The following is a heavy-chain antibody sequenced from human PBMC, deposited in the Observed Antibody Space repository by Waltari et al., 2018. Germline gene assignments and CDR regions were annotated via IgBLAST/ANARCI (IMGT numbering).Heavy chain of an antibody. CDR1: GYSISSGYY. J-gene: IGHJ4*02. D-gene: IGHD5-12*01. CDR2: IYHSGST. CDR3: ARHGGYDKYYFDY. V-gene: IGHV4-38-2*01. Sequence: QVQLQESGPGLVKPSETLSLTCAVSGYSISSGYYWGWIRQPPGKGLEWIGSIYHSGSTYYNPSLKSRVTISVDTSKNQFSLKLSSVTAADTAVYYCARHGGYDKYYFDYWGQGTLVTVSS.